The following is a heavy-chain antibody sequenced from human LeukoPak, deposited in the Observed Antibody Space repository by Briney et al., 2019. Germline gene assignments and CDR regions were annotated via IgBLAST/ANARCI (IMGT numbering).Heavy chain of an antibody. V-gene: IGHV4-34*01. Sequence: ASETLSLTCDVYGGSFSAYYWSWIRQPPGKGLEWIGEIHHSGSTNYNPSLKSRVTISVDTSKNQFSLKLSSVTAADTAVYYCAQRGIVARTNTLVDYWGQGTLVTVSS. CDR3: AQRGIVARTNTLVDY. CDR2: IHHSGST. D-gene: IGHD5-12*01. CDR1: GGSFSAYY. J-gene: IGHJ4*02.